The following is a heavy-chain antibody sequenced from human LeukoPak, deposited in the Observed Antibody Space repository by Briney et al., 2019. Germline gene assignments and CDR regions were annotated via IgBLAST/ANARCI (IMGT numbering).Heavy chain of an antibody. CDR1: GFTFSSYW. J-gene: IGHJ4*02. CDR2: IKQDGSDK. Sequence: GGSLRLSCAASGFTFSSYWMSWVRQAPGKGLEWVANIKQDGSDKYYVDTVKGRFTISRDNAKNSLYLQMNSLRVEDTAVYYCAGYDDSSGQLRRFDYWGQGTLVTVSS. D-gene: IGHD3-22*01. CDR3: AGYDDSSGQLRRFDY. V-gene: IGHV3-7*01.